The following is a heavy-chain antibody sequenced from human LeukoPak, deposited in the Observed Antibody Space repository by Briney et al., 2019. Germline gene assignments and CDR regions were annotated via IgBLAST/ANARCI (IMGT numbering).Heavy chain of an antibody. Sequence: ASVKVSCKASEYTFTGYYMHWVRQAPGQGLEWMGWINPNSGGTNYAQKIQGRVTMTRDTSISTAYMELSRLRSDDTAVYYCARVARLSIPFVDYWGQGTLVTVSS. V-gene: IGHV1-2*02. CDR2: INPNSGGT. J-gene: IGHJ4*02. CDR3: ARVARLSIPFVDY. D-gene: IGHD6-6*01. CDR1: EYTFTGYY.